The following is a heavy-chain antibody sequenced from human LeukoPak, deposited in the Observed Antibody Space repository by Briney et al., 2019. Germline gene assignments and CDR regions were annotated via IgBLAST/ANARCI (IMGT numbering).Heavy chain of an antibody. CDR1: GYTFTSYD. V-gene: IGHV1-8*01. J-gene: IGHJ5*02. CDR2: MNPNSGNT. Sequence: ASVKVPCKASGYTFTSYDINWVRQATGQGLEWMGWMNPNSGNTGYAQKFQGRVTMTRNTSISTAYMELSSLRSEDTAVYYCARRSGWYRKGVRGRWFDPWGQGTLVTVSS. D-gene: IGHD6-19*01. CDR3: ARRSGWYRKGVRGRWFDP.